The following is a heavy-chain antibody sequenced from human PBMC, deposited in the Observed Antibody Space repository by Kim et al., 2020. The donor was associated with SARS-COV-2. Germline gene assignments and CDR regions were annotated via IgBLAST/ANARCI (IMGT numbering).Heavy chain of an antibody. Sequence: GGSLRLSCAASGFTFSSYAMHWVRQAPGKGLVWVAVISYDGSNKYYADSVKGRFTISRDNSKNTLYLQMNSLRAEDTAVYYCARDRNYYDCSGYYYPRYYHYYVMDIWGQGTTVTVS. CDR2: ISYDGSNK. J-gene: IGHJ6*02. CDR3: ARDRNYYDCSGYYYPRYYHYYVMDI. CDR1: GFTFSSYA. V-gene: IGHV3-30-3*01. D-gene: IGHD3-22*01.